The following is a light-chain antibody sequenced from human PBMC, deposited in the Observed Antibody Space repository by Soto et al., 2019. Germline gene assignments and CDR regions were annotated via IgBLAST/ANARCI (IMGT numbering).Light chain of an antibody. Sequence: QSVLTQPPSVSGAPGQRVTISCTGSSSNIGAGYDVHWYQQLPGTAPKLLIYGNSNRPSGXXDRFSGSKSGTSASLAITGLQAEDEADYYCQSYDSSLSGYVFGTGTKVTVL. J-gene: IGLJ1*01. CDR2: GNS. CDR1: SSNIGAGYD. V-gene: IGLV1-40*01. CDR3: QSYDSSLSGYV.